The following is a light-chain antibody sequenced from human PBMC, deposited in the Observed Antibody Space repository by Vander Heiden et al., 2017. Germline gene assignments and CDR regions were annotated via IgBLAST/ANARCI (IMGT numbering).Light chain of an antibody. CDR1: ALPKKY. J-gene: IGLJ3*02. V-gene: IGLV3-10*01. CDR3: YSTDSSGNHWV. Sequence: SYELTHPPSLSVSPRQTARITCPGDALPKKYAYWYQQKSGQAPVLVIYEDSKRPSGIPERFSGSSSGTMATLTISGAHVDDEADYYCYSTDSSGNHWVFGGGTKLTVL. CDR2: EDS.